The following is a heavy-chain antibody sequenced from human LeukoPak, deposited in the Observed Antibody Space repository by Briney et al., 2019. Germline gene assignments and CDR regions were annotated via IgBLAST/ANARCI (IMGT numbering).Heavy chain of an antibody. CDR2: ISHDGSVK. Sequence: PGGSLRLSCEASGFTFSTYGMQGGRQAPGKGLEWVAVISHDGSVKSYADSVKGRFTISRDNSKDTLNLQMNSLRADDAAVYYCAKEASPKIASALDYWGQGTLVTVSS. J-gene: IGHJ4*02. D-gene: IGHD2-15*01. CDR1: GFTFSTYG. V-gene: IGHV3-30*18. CDR3: AKEASPKIASALDY.